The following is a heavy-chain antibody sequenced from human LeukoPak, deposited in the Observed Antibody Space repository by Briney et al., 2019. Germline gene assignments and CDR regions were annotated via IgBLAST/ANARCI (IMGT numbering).Heavy chain of an antibody. Sequence: GGSLRLSCAASGFTFSSYGMHWVRQAPGKGLEWVAVISYDGSNKYYADSVKGRFTISRDNSKNTLYLQMNSLRAEDTAMYYCAKGKTTVTTLDYWGQGTLVTVSS. CDR2: ISYDGSNK. CDR3: AKGKTTVTTLDY. J-gene: IGHJ4*02. D-gene: IGHD4-17*01. CDR1: GFTFSSYG. V-gene: IGHV3-30*18.